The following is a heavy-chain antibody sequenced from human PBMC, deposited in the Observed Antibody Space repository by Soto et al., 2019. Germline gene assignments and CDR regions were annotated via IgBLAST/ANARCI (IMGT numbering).Heavy chain of an antibody. CDR2: ISSSSSYI. J-gene: IGHJ3*02. V-gene: IGHV3-21*01. CDR1: GFTFSSYS. CDR3: ARMGAARACDI. D-gene: IGHD6-6*01. Sequence: GGSLRLSCAASGFTFSSYSMNWVRQAPGKGLEWVSSISSSSSYIYYADSVKGRFTISRDNAKNSLYLQMNSLRAEDTAVYYCARMGAARACDIWGQGTMVTVSS.